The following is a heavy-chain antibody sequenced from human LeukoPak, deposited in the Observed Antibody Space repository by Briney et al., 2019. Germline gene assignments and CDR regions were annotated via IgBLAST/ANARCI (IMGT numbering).Heavy chain of an antibody. D-gene: IGHD6-19*01. V-gene: IGHV1-69*13. J-gene: IGHJ4*02. CDR1: GGTFTSYA. CDR3: ARVWGSSGWYSIDY. CDR2: IIPIFGTA. Sequence: SVKVSCKASGGTFTSYAISWVRQAPGQGLEWMGGIIPIFGTANYTQKFQGRVTITADESTSTAYMELSSLRSEDTAVYYCARVWGSSGWYSIDYWGQGTLVTVSS.